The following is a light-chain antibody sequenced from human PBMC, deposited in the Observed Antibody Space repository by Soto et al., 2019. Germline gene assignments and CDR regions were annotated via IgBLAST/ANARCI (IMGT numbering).Light chain of an antibody. CDR2: DVS. V-gene: IGLV2-14*01. CDR1: SSDVGGYNY. Sequence: QSALTQSASVSGSPGQWITISCTGTSSDVGGYNYVSWYQQHPGKAPKLIIYDVSNRPSGVSTRFSGSKSGNTASLTISGIQAEDEADYSCSSYTSTNSWVFGGGTKVTVL. CDR3: SSYTSTNSWV. J-gene: IGLJ3*02.